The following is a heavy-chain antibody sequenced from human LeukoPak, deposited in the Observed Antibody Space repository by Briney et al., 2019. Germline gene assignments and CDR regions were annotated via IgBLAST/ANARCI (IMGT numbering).Heavy chain of an antibody. V-gene: IGHV3-33*01. J-gene: IGHJ6*02. Sequence: GGSLRLSCAASGFTFSSYGMHWVRQAPGKGLEWVAVIWYDGSNKYYADSVKGRFTISRDNSKNTLYLQMNSLRAEDTAVYYCARVLRTVFVGATAYYYYGMDVWGQGTTVTVSS. CDR3: ARVLRTVFVGATAYYYYGMDV. CDR2: IWYDGSNK. D-gene: IGHD1-26*01. CDR1: GFTFSSYG.